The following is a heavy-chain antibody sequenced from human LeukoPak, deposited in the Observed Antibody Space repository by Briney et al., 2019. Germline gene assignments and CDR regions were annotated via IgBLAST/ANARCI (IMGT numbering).Heavy chain of an antibody. Sequence: PGRSLRLSCAASGFTFSSYGMHWVRQAPGKGLEWVAVIWYDGSNKYYADSVKGRFTISKDNSTNTLYLQMNSLRAEDTAVYYCARDRSSADYYYYGMDVWGQGTTVTVSS. J-gene: IGHJ6*02. V-gene: IGHV3-33*01. D-gene: IGHD6-19*01. CDR2: IWYDGSNK. CDR1: GFTFSSYG. CDR3: ARDRSSADYYYYGMDV.